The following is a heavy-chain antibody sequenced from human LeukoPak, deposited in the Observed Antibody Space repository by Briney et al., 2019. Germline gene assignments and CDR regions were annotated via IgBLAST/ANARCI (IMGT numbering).Heavy chain of an antibody. J-gene: IGHJ4*02. CDR1: GFTFSSYW. V-gene: IGHV3-74*01. D-gene: IGHD4-17*01. CDR3: AKGGATVIDY. CDR2: INSDGSST. Sequence: HPGGSLRLSCAASGFTFSSYWMHWVRQAPGKGLVWVSRINSDGSSTTSADSVKGRFTISRDNAKNTLYLQMNSLRAEDTAVYYCAKGGATVIDYWGQGTLVTVSS.